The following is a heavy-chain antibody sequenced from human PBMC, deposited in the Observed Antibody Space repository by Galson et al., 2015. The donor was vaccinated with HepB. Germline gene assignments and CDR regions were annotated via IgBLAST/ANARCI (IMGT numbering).Heavy chain of an antibody. Sequence: SLRLSCAASGFTVSSNYMSWVRQAPGKGLEWVSVIYSGGSTYYADSVKGRFTISRDNSKNTLYLQMNSLRGEDTAVYYCARDGYSSSWYVRYFDLWGRGTLVTVSS. J-gene: IGHJ2*01. CDR2: IYSGGST. V-gene: IGHV3-66*01. D-gene: IGHD6-13*01. CDR1: GFTVSSNY. CDR3: ARDGYSSSWYVRYFDL.